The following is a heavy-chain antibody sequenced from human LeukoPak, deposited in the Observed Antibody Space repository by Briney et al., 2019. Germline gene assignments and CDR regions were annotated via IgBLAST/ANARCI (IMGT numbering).Heavy chain of an antibody. CDR3: ARDLPLVGATHDAFDI. Sequence: SETLSLTCAVYGGSFSGYCWSWIRQPPGKGLEWIGEINHSGSTNYNPSLKSRVTISVDTSKNQFSLKLSSVTAADTAVYYCARDLPLVGATHDAFDIWGQGTMVSVSS. V-gene: IGHV4-34*01. CDR2: INHSGST. CDR1: GGSFSGYC. D-gene: IGHD1-26*01. J-gene: IGHJ3*02.